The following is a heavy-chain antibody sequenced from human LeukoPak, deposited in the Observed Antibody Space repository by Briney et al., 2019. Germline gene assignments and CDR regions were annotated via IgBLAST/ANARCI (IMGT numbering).Heavy chain of an antibody. Sequence: SQTLSLTCAISGDSVSSNSAAWNWIRQSPSRGLEWLGRTYYRSKWYNDYAVSVKSRITINPDTSKNQFSLQLNSVTPEDTAVYYCARAPLQVAPLRYYYYYGMDVWGQGTTVTVSS. CDR3: ARAPLQVAPLRYYYYYGMDV. D-gene: IGHD5-12*01. CDR1: GDSVSSNSAA. V-gene: IGHV6-1*01. CDR2: TYYRSKWYN. J-gene: IGHJ6*02.